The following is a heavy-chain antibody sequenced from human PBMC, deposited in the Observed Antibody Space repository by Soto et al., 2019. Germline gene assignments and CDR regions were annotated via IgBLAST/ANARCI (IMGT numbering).Heavy chain of an antibody. J-gene: IGHJ6*02. CDR2: INAGNGNT. D-gene: IGHD3-10*01. V-gene: IGHV1-3*01. CDR1: GYTFTTYA. CDR3: AIEAPYLVSGIYGDGMDF. Sequence: QVQLVQSGAEVKKPGASVKVSCKASGYTFTTYAIHWVRQAPGQRLEWMGRINAGNGNTKFSQKFHGRVTITMDTSACTAYMELSSLRSEDTAVYYCAIEAPYLVSGIYGDGMDFWGQGTTVTVSS.